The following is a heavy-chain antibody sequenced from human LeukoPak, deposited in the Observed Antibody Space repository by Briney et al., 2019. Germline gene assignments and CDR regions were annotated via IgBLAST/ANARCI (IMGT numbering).Heavy chain of an antibody. J-gene: IGHJ4*02. CDR3: AEDASGYLGSPIDY. Sequence: GSLRLSCTVSGFTFGDYGMSWVRQAPGKGLEWVSAISGSGGSTYYADSVKGRFTISRDNSKNTLYLQMNSLRAEDTAVYYCAEDASGYLGSPIDYWGQGTLVTVSS. D-gene: IGHD5-12*01. CDR1: GFTFGDYG. CDR2: ISGSGGST. V-gene: IGHV3-23*01.